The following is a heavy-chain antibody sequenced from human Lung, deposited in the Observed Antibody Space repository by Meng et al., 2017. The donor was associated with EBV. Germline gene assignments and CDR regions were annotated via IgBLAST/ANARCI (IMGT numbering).Heavy chain of an antibody. CDR1: GYTFDSYG. CDR2: ISAYDGNT. CDR3: ARASRVLGGFDY. V-gene: IGHV1-18*01. Sequence: QVRLGQSGGEVKKPGASVRVSCKASGYTFDSYGISWVRQAPGQGLEWMGWISAYDGNTNYARKFQDRVSMTTDTSTSTAYMELSSLRSADTAVYYCARASRVLGGFDYWGQGTLVTVSS. J-gene: IGHJ4*02. D-gene: IGHD3-16*01.